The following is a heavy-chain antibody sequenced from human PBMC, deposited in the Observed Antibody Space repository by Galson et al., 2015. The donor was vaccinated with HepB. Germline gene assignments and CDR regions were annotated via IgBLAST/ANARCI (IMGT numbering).Heavy chain of an antibody. J-gene: IGHJ4*02. CDR3: APATTEGFMGY. CDR2: IIPILGIA. Sequence: SVKVSCKAPGGTFSSYAISWVRQAPGQGLEWMGRIIPILGIANYAQKFQGRVTITADKSTSTAYMELSSLRSEDTAVYYCAPATTEGFMGYWGQGTLVTVSS. D-gene: IGHD1-14*01. CDR1: GGTFSSYA. V-gene: IGHV1-69*04.